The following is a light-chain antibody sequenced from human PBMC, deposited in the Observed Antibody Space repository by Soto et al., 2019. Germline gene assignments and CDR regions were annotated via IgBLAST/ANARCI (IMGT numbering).Light chain of an antibody. Sequence: QSALTQPASVSGSPGQSITISCTGTSSDVGGYNYVSWYQQHPGKAPKVMIYDVSNRPSGVSNRFSGSKSGNTASLTISGLQVXXEADYYCSSYTSSSTRVVFGGGTKLTVL. V-gene: IGLV2-14*03. J-gene: IGLJ3*02. CDR1: SSDVGGYNY. CDR3: SSYTSSSTRVV. CDR2: DVS.